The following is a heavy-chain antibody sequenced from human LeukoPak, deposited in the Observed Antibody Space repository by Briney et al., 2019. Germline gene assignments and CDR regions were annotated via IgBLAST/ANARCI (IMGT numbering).Heavy chain of an antibody. CDR2: INHSGST. V-gene: IGHV4-34*01. CDR1: GGSFSGYY. Sequence: SETLSLTCAVYGGSFSGYYWSWIRQPPGKGLEWIGEINHSGSTYYNPSLKSRVTISVDTSKNQFSLKLSSVTAADTAVYYCARGDVDTAMVFSSYYFDYWGQGTLVTVSS. J-gene: IGHJ4*02. CDR3: ARGDVDTAMVFSSYYFDY. D-gene: IGHD5-18*01.